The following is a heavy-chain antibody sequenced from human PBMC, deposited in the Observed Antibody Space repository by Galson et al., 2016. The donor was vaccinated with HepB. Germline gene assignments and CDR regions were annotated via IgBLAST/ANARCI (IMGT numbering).Heavy chain of an antibody. Sequence: SVKVSCKASGGTFSSYAISWVRQAPGQGPEWMGAIIPIFGTSKYSERFQGRVTLSADASTSTAYMELSSLRSEDTAVYYCVDRGSDGWNLFFQHWGQGTLVTVSS. V-gene: IGHV1-69*13. CDR2: IIPIFGTS. CDR3: VDRGSDGWNLFFQH. D-gene: IGHD5-24*01. J-gene: IGHJ1*01. CDR1: GGTFSSYA.